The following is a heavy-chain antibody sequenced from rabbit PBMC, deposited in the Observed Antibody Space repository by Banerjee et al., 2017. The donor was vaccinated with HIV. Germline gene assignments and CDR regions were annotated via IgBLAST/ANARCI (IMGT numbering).Heavy chain of an antibody. D-gene: IGHD6-1*01. Sequence: QQQLEESGGGLVKPGGTLTLTCKASGIDFNNYVMCWVRQAPGKGLEWIACIYAGSSGSTYYASWAKGRFTISKTSSTTVTLQMTSLTAADTATYFCARDVSGAGYGYAFNLWGPGTLVTVS. CDR2: IYAGSSGST. J-gene: IGHJ4*01. V-gene: IGHV1S45*01. CDR1: GIDFNNYV. CDR3: ARDVSGAGYGYAFNL.